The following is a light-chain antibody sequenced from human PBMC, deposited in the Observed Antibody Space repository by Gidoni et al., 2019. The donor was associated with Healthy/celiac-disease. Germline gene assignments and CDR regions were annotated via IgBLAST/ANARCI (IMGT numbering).Light chain of an antibody. Sequence: AALTQPASGSGSPGQATTITCTGTSRDAGGYNYVYWYQQHPGKAPKLMTYDVSNRPSGVSNRFSGSKSGNTASLTISGLQAEDAADYYCSSYTSSSTRVVFGGGTKLTVL. J-gene: IGLJ2*01. CDR2: DVS. CDR1: SRDAGGYNY. V-gene: IGLV2-14*03. CDR3: SSYTSSSTRVV.